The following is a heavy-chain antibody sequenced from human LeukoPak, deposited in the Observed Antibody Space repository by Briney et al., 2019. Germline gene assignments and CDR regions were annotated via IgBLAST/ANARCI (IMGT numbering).Heavy chain of an antibody. CDR1: GYALTELS. CDR3: ATDSTVLLWFGELSGG. Sequence: ASVKVSCKVSGYALTELSMHWLRQAPGKGLEWMGGFDPEDGETIYAQKFQGRVTMTEDTSTDTAYMELSSLRSEDTAVYYCATDSTVLLWFGELSGGWGQGTLVTVSS. D-gene: IGHD3-10*01. CDR2: FDPEDGET. V-gene: IGHV1-24*01. J-gene: IGHJ4*02.